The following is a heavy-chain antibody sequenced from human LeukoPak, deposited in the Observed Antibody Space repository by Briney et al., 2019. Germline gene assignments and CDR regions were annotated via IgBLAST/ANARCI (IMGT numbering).Heavy chain of an antibody. J-gene: IGHJ3*02. CDR1: GYSISSGYY. CDR3: ARDRRITMIVVVVDAFDI. Sequence: SETLSLTCTVSGYSISSGYYWGWIRQPPGKGLEWIGNIYHSGSTYYNPSLKSRVTISVDTSKNQFSLKLSSVTAADTAVYYCARDRRITMIVVVVDAFDIWGQGTMVTVSS. CDR2: IYHSGST. V-gene: IGHV4-38-2*02. D-gene: IGHD3-22*01.